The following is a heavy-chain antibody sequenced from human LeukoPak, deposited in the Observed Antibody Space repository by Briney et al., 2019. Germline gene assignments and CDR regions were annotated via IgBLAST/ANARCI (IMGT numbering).Heavy chain of an antibody. J-gene: IGHJ4*02. Sequence: SVKVSCKASGYTFSNFDINWVRQATGQGLEWMGGIIPIFGTANYAQKFQGRVTITADESTSTAYMELSSLRSEDTAVYYCARERYDSSGYYSLDYWGQGTLVTVSS. CDR2: IIPIFGTA. CDR3: ARERYDSSGYYSLDY. CDR1: GYTFSNFD. V-gene: IGHV1-69*13. D-gene: IGHD3-22*01.